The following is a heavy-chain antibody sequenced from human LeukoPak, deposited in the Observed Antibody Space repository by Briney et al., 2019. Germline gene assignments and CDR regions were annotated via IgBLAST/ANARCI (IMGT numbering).Heavy chain of an antibody. Sequence: AGGSLRLSCAASGFTFSSSAMSWVRQVPGKGLEWVSGISASGGSTSYADSVRGRFTISRDNSKNTLYVQMNSLRDEDTAVYYCAKDGGDSSSWYGPGELDVWGQGTTVTVSS. J-gene: IGHJ6*02. V-gene: IGHV3-23*01. D-gene: IGHD6-13*01. CDR2: ISASGGST. CDR1: GFTFSSSA. CDR3: AKDGGDSSSWYGPGELDV.